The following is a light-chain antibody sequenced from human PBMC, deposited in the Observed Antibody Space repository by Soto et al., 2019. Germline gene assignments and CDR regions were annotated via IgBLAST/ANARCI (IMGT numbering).Light chain of an antibody. V-gene: IGKV1-33*01. Sequence: DIQMTQSPSSLSASVGDRVTITCQANQDIRNYLNWYQQKPGKAPKLLIYDAFVLETGVPSRFSGSGSGTDFTFTISSLQPEDIATYYCQQYDICPPVTFGGGTKVEIK. J-gene: IGKJ4*01. CDR3: QQYDICPPVT. CDR1: QDIRNY. CDR2: DAF.